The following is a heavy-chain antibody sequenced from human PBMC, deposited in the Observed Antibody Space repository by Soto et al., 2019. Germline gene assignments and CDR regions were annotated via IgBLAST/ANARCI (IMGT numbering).Heavy chain of an antibody. Sequence: ASGKVSCKGSRYTFTSYSISWVRQAPGQGLEWMGWISACNGNTNYAQKLQGRVTMTTDTSTSTAYMDLRSLRSDDTAVYYRAREYYDLWSGPGHYGMEVWGQGKTVTVSS. CDR2: ISACNGNT. J-gene: IGHJ6*02. CDR3: AREYYDLWSGPGHYGMEV. CDR1: RYTFTSYS. D-gene: IGHD3-3*01. V-gene: IGHV1-18*04.